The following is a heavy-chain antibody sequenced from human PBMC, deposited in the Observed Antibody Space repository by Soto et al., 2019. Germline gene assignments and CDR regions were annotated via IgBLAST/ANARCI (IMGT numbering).Heavy chain of an antibody. Sequence: SETLSLTCTVSGGPIRGYCWSWIRQHPGKGLEWIGYIYDSGNTDYNPSLKSRVTISVDTSKNQFSLKLSSVTTADTAVYYCARGGXKYYYESSGHSNHAMDVWGQGTTVTVSS. CDR1: GGPIRGYC. V-gene: IGHV4-59*01. CDR2: IYDSGNT. J-gene: IGHJ6*02. D-gene: IGHD3-22*01. CDR3: ARGGXKYYYESSGHSNHAMDV.